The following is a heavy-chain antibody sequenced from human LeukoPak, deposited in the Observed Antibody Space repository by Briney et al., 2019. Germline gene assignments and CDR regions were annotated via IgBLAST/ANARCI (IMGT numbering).Heavy chain of an antibody. V-gene: IGHV3-48*01. CDR1: GDSFSRHT. D-gene: IGHD2/OR15-2a*01. CDR3: ARNFDS. CDR2: ITSSSSTI. Sequence: PGGSLTLSCAVSGDSFSRHTMNWVRQAPGKGLEWVSYITSSSSTIYYADSVKGRFTMSRDNAENSLYLQMNSLRAEDTAVYYCARNFDSWGQGTLVTVSS. J-gene: IGHJ4*02.